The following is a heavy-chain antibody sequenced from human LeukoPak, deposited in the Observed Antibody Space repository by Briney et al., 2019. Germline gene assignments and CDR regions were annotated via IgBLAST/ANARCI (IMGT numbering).Heavy chain of an antibody. Sequence: LRLSCAASGFTXSSYWMTWVRQAPGKGLEWVANIKQDGSVKYYVDSVKGRFTISRDNAKNSLYLQMNSLRAEDTAIYNCARIGYSSSSLDFWGRGTLVTVSS. J-gene: IGHJ4*02. V-gene: IGHV3-7*03. CDR1: GFTXSSYW. D-gene: IGHD6-6*01. CDR3: ARIGYSSSSLDF. CDR2: IKQDGSVK.